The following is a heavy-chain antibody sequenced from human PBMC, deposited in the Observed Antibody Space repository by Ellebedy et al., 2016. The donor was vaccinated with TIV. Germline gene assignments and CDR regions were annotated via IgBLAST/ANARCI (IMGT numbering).Heavy chain of an antibody. D-gene: IGHD2-8*01. V-gene: IGHV1-2*02. Sequence: AASVKVSCKASGYTFTDYYIHWVRQAHGQGLEWVGWVDPRSGGTAYAHKLQGRVTMSSHSSIRLSYMDLSSLTSDDSAVYYWARGAVYLFEGMDAWGQGTTVTVS. CDR3: ARGAVYLFEGMDA. CDR2: VDPRSGGT. CDR1: GYTFTDYY. J-gene: IGHJ6*02.